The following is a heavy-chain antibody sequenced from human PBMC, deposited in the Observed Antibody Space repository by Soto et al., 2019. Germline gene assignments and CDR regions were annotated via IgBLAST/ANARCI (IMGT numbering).Heavy chain of an antibody. D-gene: IGHD6-13*01. CDR3: ARAQRIAAAVTGWYFDL. V-gene: IGHV1-18*01. CDR2: ISAYNGNT. J-gene: IGHJ2*01. CDR1: GYTFTSYG. Sequence: ASVKVSFKASGYTFTSYGISWVRQAPGQGLEWMGWISAYNGNTNYAQKLQGRVTMTTDTSTSTAYMELRSLRSDDTAVYYCARAQRIAAAVTGWYFDLWGRGTLVTVSS.